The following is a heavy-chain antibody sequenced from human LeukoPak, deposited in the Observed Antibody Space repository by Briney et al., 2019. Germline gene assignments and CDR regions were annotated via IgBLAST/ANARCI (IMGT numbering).Heavy chain of an antibody. Sequence: SQTLSLTCAISGDSVSSNSSAWNRIRQSPSRGLEWLVRTYYRSKWKNDYAESVKSLITNKPNKSQNQFSLQLNSVTPDDTLVYYCEREGGGDEAAFDYWGQGILVTVSS. CDR3: EREGGGDEAAFDY. CDR1: GDSVSSNSSA. V-gene: IGHV6-1*01. D-gene: IGHD3-16*01. CDR2: TYYRSKWKN. J-gene: IGHJ4*02.